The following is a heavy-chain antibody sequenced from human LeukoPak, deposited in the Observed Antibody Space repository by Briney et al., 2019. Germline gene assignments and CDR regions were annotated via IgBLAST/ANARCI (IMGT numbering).Heavy chain of an antibody. V-gene: IGHV4-4*07. D-gene: IGHD2-2*01. Sequence: SETLSLTFTVSGGSISSYYWSWIWQPAGKGLEWIGRIYTSGSTNYNPSLKSRVTMSVDTSKNQFSLKLTFVTDADTAVYYCARVGCSSTNCYGNYYMDVWGKGTTVTVS. J-gene: IGHJ6*03. CDR1: GGSISSYY. CDR3: ARVGCSSTNCYGNYYMDV. CDR2: IYTSGST.